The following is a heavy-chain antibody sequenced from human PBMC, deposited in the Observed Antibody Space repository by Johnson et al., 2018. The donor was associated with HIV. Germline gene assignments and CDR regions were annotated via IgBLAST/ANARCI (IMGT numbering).Heavy chain of an antibody. CDR2: IRYDGSNK. Sequence: QMLLVESGGGLVKPGGSLRLSCAASGFTFSNAWMSWVRQAPGKGLEWVAFIRYDGSNKYYADSVKGRFTISRDNAKNSLYLQMNSLRAEDTAVYYCAKERSGSYSGADAFYIWGQGTMVTVSS. CDR3: AKERSGSYSGADAFYI. V-gene: IGHV3-30*02. J-gene: IGHJ3*02. D-gene: IGHD1-26*01. CDR1: GFTFSNAW.